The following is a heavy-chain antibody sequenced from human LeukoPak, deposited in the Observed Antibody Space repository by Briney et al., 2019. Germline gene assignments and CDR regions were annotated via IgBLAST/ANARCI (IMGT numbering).Heavy chain of an antibody. CDR3: AREYGSGWYDY. D-gene: IGHD6-19*01. J-gene: IGHJ4*02. CDR1: GFTFSSYI. Sequence: GSLRLSCAASGFTFSSYIMNWVRQAPGKGLEWVSSISSSSSYIYYAESVKGRFTISRDNAKNSLYLQMNSLTAEDTAAYYCAREYGSGWYDYWGQGTLVTVSS. V-gene: IGHV3-21*01. CDR2: ISSSSSYI.